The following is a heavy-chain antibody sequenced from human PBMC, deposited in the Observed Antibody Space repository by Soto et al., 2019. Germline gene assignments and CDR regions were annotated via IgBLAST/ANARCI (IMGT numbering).Heavy chain of an antibody. CDR1: GFTFSSYW. CDR2: IKQDGSEK. CDR3: ARDRYSYYDFWSGSLPYDYYGMDV. J-gene: IGHJ6*01. D-gene: IGHD3-3*01. V-gene: IGHV3-7*01. Sequence: EVQLVESGGGLVQPGGSLRLSCAASGFTFSSYWMSWVRQAPGKGLEWVANIKQDGSEKYYVDSVKGRFTISRDNAKNSLYLQMNSLRAEDTAVYYCARDRYSYYDFWSGSLPYDYYGMDVW.